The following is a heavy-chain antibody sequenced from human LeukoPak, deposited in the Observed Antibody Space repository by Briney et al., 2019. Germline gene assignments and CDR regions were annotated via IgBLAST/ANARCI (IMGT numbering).Heavy chain of an antibody. CDR3: ARQTGSGLFTLP. J-gene: IGHJ4*02. CDR1: GGSISSGGYS. V-gene: IGHV4-30-2*03. Sequence: SETLSLTCAVSGGSISSGGYSWSWIRQPPGKGLEWIGYIYYSGSTYYNASLKSRVTISIDTPKNQISLRLTSVTAADTAMYYCARQTGSGLFTLPGGQGTLVTVSS. CDR2: IYYSGST. D-gene: IGHD3/OR15-3a*01.